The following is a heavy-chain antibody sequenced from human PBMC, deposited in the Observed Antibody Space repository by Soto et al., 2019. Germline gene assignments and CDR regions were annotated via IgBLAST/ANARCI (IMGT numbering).Heavy chain of an antibody. CDR3: AHLNPGIAVAGIIRGDFDY. V-gene: IGHV2-5*02. CDR1: GFSLSTSGVG. D-gene: IGHD6-19*01. J-gene: IGHJ4*02. Sequence: QITLKESGPTLVKPTQTLTLTCTFSGFSLSTSGVGVGWIRQPPGKALEWLALIYWDDDKRYSPSLKSRLTITMDSSKNQVVLTMTNMDPVDTATYYCAHLNPGIAVAGIIRGDFDYWGQGTLVTVSS. CDR2: IYWDDDK.